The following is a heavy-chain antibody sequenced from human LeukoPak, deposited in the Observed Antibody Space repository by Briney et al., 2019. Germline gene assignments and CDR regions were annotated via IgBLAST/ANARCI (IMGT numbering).Heavy chain of an antibody. CDR3: ARDWEGPLGYFDY. D-gene: IGHD1-26*01. Sequence: PGGSLRLSCAASGFTFSSYTMNWVRQAPGKGLEWVSSISSGSSYIYYADSLKGRFTISRDNAKSSLNLQMNSLRAEDTAVYYCARDWEGPLGYFDYWGQGTLVTVSS. CDR2: ISSGSSYI. CDR1: GFTFSSYT. V-gene: IGHV3-21*01. J-gene: IGHJ4*02.